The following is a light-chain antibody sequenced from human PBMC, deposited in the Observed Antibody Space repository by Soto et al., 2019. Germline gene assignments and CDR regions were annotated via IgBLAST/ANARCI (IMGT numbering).Light chain of an antibody. CDR1: SSDIGAYDY. Sequence: QSALTRPASLSVSPGQSITISCTGTSSDIGAYDYVSWFQQHPGKAPKLMISEVNNRPSGVSNRFSGSKSGNTAYLTISGLQVEDEAGYFCFSFTTTSTHVFGTGTKVTVL. CDR2: EVN. V-gene: IGLV2-14*01. CDR3: FSFTTTSTHV. J-gene: IGLJ1*01.